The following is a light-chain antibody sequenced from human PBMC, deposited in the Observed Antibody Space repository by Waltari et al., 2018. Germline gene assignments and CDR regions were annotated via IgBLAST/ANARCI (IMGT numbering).Light chain of an antibody. Sequence: QSALTQPASVSGSPGQSITISCSGTSSDVGGYKYVSWYQHHPGKAPKLMIYEVSNWPSGVSNRFSCSKSGNTASLTISGLQAEDEADYYCSSYTTSGAVVFGGGTKLTVL. CDR3: SSYTTSGAVV. CDR2: EVS. V-gene: IGLV2-14*01. CDR1: SSDVGGYKY. J-gene: IGLJ2*01.